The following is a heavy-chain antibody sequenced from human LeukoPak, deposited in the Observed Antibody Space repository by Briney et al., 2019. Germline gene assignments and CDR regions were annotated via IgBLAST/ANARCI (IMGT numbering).Heavy chain of an antibody. D-gene: IGHD4-11*01. CDR2: IYYSGST. V-gene: IGHV4-31*03. J-gene: IGHJ5*02. Sequence: KPSETLSLTCTVSGGSISSGGYYWSWIRQHPGKGLEWIGYIYYSGSTYYNPSLKSRVTISVDTSKNQFSLKLSSVTAADTAVYYCARASTVTTGWFDPWGQGTLVTVSS. CDR1: GGSISSGGYY. CDR3: ARASTVTTGWFDP.